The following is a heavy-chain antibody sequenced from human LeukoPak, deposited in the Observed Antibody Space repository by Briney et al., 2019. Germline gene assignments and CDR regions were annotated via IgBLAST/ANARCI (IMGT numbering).Heavy chain of an antibody. D-gene: IGHD1-14*01. V-gene: IGHV3-7*01. Sequence: PGRSLRLSCAASGFTFSSYAMHWVRQAPGKGPEWVAHIKENGNEQYYADSVEGRFTISRDNVKQSLGLQMSSLRVEDTAVYYCARGPGDFDASDIWGQGTMVTVSS. J-gene: IGHJ3*02. CDR1: GFTFSSYA. CDR2: IKENGNEQ. CDR3: ARGPGDFDASDI.